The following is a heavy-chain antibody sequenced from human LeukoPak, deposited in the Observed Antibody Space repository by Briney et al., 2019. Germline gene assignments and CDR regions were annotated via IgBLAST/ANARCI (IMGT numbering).Heavy chain of an antibody. Sequence: GGSLRLSCAASGFTFSNAWMSWVRQAPGKGLEWVARMVVGGTADYAAPVKGRFTISRDDSMNMLYLQMDSLKTGDTAMYYCATDVPSPLAQIDYWGQGTPVTVSS. CDR3: ATDVPSPLAQIDY. V-gene: IGHV3-15*04. CDR2: MVVGGTA. J-gene: IGHJ4*02. CDR1: GFTFSNAW.